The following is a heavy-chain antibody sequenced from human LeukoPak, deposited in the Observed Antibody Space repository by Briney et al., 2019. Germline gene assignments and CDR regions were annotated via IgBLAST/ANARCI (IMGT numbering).Heavy chain of an antibody. D-gene: IGHD3-10*01. J-gene: IGHJ4*02. CDR1: GLTFSDTW. CDR2: SKSKTDGGTI. Sequence: GGSLRLSGAASGLTFSDTWMNWVRQAPGKGLEWVGRSKSKTDGGTIDYAAPVKGRLTISRHDSRNTLYLQMNSLIIEDTAVYYCTATRLSGFTYWGQGTLVTVSS. V-gene: IGHV3-15*01. CDR3: TATRLSGFTY.